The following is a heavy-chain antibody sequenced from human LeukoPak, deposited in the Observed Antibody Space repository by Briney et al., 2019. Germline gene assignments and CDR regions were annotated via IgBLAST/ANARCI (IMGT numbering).Heavy chain of an antibody. J-gene: IGHJ4*02. Sequence: GGSLRLSCAASGFTFSSYSMNWVRQAPGKGLEWVSYISSSSSTIYYADSAKGRFTISRDNAKTSLYLQMNSLRAEDTAVYYCARDFPSDYWGQGTLVTVSS. CDR2: ISSSSSTI. CDR1: GFTFSSYS. V-gene: IGHV3-48*01. CDR3: ARDFPSDY.